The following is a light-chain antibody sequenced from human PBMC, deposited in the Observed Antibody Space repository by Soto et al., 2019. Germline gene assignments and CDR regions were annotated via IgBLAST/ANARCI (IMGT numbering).Light chain of an antibody. V-gene: IGKV3-20*01. CDR2: GAS. Sequence: EIVLTQSPGTLSLSPGERATLSCRASQSVSSSYLAWYQQKPGQAPRLLIYGASSRATGIPARFSGSGSGTDFTLTISRLEPEDFAAYYCQQYGSSPWTFGQGTKVDI. CDR3: QQYGSSPWT. CDR1: QSVSSSY. J-gene: IGKJ1*01.